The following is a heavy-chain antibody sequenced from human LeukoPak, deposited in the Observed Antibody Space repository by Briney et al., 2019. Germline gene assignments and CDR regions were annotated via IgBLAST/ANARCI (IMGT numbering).Heavy chain of an antibody. J-gene: IGHJ4*02. CDR2: IKQDGSEK. Sequence: GGSLRLSCAASGFTFSSYWMNWVRQAPGKGLEWVANIKQDGSEKDYVDSVKDRFTISRDNAKNSLYLQMNSLRAEDTAVYFCARVSSLAVAGFFGYWGQGILVTVSS. CDR3: ARVSSLAVAGFFGY. CDR1: GFTFSSYW. V-gene: IGHV3-7*01. D-gene: IGHD6-19*01.